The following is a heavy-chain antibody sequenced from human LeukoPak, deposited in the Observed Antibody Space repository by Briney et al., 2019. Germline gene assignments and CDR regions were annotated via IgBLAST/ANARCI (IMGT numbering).Heavy chain of an antibody. Sequence: GGSLRLSCAASGFTFSSYEMNWVRQAPGKGLEWVSYISSSGSTIYYADSVKGRFTISRDNSKNTLYLQMNSLRAEDTAVYYCARIPRRDSSGYYYVWGQGTLVTVSS. CDR2: ISSSGSTI. CDR1: GFTFSSYE. CDR3: ARIPRRDSSGYYYV. V-gene: IGHV3-48*03. J-gene: IGHJ4*02. D-gene: IGHD3-22*01.